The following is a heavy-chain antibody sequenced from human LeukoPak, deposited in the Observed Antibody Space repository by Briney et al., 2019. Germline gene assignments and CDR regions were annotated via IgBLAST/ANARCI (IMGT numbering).Heavy chain of an antibody. CDR2: INPNSGGT. Sequence: ASVKVSCKASGYTFTGYYMHWVRQAPGQGLEWMGWINPNSGGTNYAQKFQGWVTMTRDTSISTAYMELSRLRSDDTAVYYCARKRGDGGSSWSTPYYFDYWGQGTLVTVSS. D-gene: IGHD6-13*01. CDR1: GYTFTGYY. V-gene: IGHV1-2*04. CDR3: ARKRGDGGSSWSTPYYFDY. J-gene: IGHJ4*02.